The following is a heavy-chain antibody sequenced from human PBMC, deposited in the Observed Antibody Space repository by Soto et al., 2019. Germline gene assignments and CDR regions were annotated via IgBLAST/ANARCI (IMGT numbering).Heavy chain of an antibody. V-gene: IGHV4-4*07. CDR2: VSSTGSS. CDR1: GGSISNYC. CDR3: ARGVPAAGTDWFDP. J-gene: IGHJ5*02. Sequence: SETLSLTCTVSGGSISNYCWSWIRQPAEKRLEWIGRVSSTGSSYYNPSLKSRVTISVDTSKNQVSLNLTSVTAADTAVYYCARGVPAAGTDWFDPWGQGTLVTVSS. D-gene: IGHD6-13*01.